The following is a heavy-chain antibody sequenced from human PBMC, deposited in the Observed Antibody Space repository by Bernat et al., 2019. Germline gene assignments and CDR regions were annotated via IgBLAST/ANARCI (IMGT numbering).Heavy chain of an antibody. CDR2: IYYSATT. J-gene: IGHJ6*02. Sequence: QVQLQESGPGLVKPSQILTLTCTITGDSITSGGYYWSWIRQLPGKGLEWIGYIYYSATTSYNPSLESRITISVDTSRIKFSLILSSVTAADTAVYYCARGSWTNYYKPPHNFYAMDVWGQGTTVTVSS. CDR3: ARGSWTNYYKPPHNFYAMDV. CDR1: GDSITSGGYY. D-gene: IGHD3/OR15-3a*01. V-gene: IGHV4-31*03.